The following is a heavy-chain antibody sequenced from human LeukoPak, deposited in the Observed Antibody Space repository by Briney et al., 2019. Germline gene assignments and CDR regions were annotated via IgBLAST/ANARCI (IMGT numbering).Heavy chain of an antibody. CDR2: INPSNGDT. CDR3: ARSWCGMDV. CDR1: GYTFTGSR. Sequence: ASVKVSCKASGYTFTGSRMQWARQAPGQGLEWMGWINPSNGDTNSEQKFQGRVTMTRGTSISTVYMERSRLTSDDTAVYYCARSWCGMDVWGQGTTVIVSS. V-gene: IGHV1-2*02. J-gene: IGHJ6*02. D-gene: IGHD6-13*01.